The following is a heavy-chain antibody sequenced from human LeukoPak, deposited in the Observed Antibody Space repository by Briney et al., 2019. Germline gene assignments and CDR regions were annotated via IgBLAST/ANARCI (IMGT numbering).Heavy chain of an antibody. V-gene: IGHV1-18*01. D-gene: IGHD3-22*01. Sequence: ASVKVSCKASGYTFTSYGITWVRQAPGQGLEWMGWISGDNGNTYYAQKLQGRVTTTTDTSTSTAYMELRSLRSDDTAVYYCARDCDRSGYYCYWSQGTLVTVSS. CDR1: GYTFTSYG. CDR2: ISGDNGNT. CDR3: ARDCDRSGYYCY. J-gene: IGHJ4*02.